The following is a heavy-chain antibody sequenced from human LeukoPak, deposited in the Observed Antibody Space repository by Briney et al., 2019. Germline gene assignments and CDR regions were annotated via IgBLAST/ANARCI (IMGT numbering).Heavy chain of an antibody. Sequence: SVKVSCKASGGTFSSYAISWVRQAPGQGLEWMGGIIPIFGTANYAQKFQGRVTITTDESTSTAYMELSSLRSEDTAVYYCARDRGYYYDSSGRDAFDIWGHGTMVTVSS. CDR3: ARDRGYYYDSSGRDAFDI. CDR1: GGTFSSYA. J-gene: IGHJ3*02. CDR2: IIPIFGTA. V-gene: IGHV1-69*05. D-gene: IGHD3-22*01.